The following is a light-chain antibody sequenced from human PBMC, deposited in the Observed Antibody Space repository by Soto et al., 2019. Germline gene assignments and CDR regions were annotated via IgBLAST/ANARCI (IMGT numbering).Light chain of an antibody. V-gene: IGKV1-9*01. CDR3: QQLDSYPLT. CDR1: QGISSY. Sequence: IQLTQSPSSLSASVGDRVTITCRASQGISSYLAWYQQKPGKAPKLLIYAASTLQSGVPSRFSGSGSGTDFTLTISSLQPEYFAIYYCQQLDSYPLTFGPGTKVDIK. J-gene: IGKJ3*01. CDR2: AAS.